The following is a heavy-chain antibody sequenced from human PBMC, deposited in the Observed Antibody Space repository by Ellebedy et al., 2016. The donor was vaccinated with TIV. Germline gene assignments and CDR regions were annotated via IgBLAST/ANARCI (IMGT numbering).Heavy chain of an antibody. CDR2: ISYTGST. J-gene: IGHJ4*02. CDR3: ARKSSVETYYGS. V-gene: IGHV4-28*01. Sequence: MPSETLSLTCAVSGYSISSSNWWVWIRQPTGKGLEWFGYISYTGSTYYKPSLKSRVTMSVDTSKNQFSLRLTSVTAVDTAVYYCARKSSVETYYGSWGQGTLVTVSS. CDR1: GYSISSSNW.